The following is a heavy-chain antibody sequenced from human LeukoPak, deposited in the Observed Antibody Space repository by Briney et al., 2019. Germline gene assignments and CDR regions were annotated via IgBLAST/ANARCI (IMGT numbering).Heavy chain of an antibody. Sequence: GGSLRLSCAASGFTFSSYAMSWVRQAPGKGLEWVSAISGSGGSTYYADSVKGRFTISRDNSKNTLYLQMNSLRAEDTAVYYCAKDVYYYDSGGYSPFDYWGQGTLVTVSS. CDR2: ISGSGGST. J-gene: IGHJ4*02. CDR1: GFTFSSYA. V-gene: IGHV3-23*01. CDR3: AKDVYYYDSGGYSPFDY. D-gene: IGHD3-22*01.